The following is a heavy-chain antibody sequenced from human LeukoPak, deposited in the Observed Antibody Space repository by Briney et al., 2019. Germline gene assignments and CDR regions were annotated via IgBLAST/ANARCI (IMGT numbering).Heavy chain of an antibody. J-gene: IGHJ3*01. CDR3: AKDIQLST. CDR2: IGASGEST. V-gene: IGHV3-23*01. D-gene: IGHD5-24*01. Sequence: PGGSLRLSCAASGFTVSSNYMSWVRQAPGKGLEWVSLIGASGESTYYADSVKGRFTISRDNSKSTLSLQMNSLRVEDTAMYFCAKDIQLSTWGLGTMVTVSS. CDR1: GFTVSSNY.